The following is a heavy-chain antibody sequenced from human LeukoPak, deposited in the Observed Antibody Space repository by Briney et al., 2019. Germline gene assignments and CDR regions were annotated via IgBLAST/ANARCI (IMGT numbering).Heavy chain of an antibody. D-gene: IGHD5-24*01. Sequence: ASVKVFCKTSGYTFTRHSMHWVRQAPGQGLEWMGKINPSGDVTSYAQKFQGRVTMTRDTSTSTVYMELSSLRSEDRAVYYCARGGVEMATIFGYWGQGTLVTVS. J-gene: IGHJ4*02. CDR2: INPSGDVT. CDR1: GYTFTRHS. V-gene: IGHV1-46*01. CDR3: ARGGVEMATIFGY.